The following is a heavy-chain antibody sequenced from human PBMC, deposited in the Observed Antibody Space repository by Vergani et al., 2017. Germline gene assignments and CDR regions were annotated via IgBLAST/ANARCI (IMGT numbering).Heavy chain of an antibody. J-gene: IGHJ1*01. V-gene: IGHV4-39*01. Sequence: QLQLQESGPGLVKPSETLSLTCTVSGVSIGSNSYYWGWIRQPPGKGLEWIGTIYYTGTTYYNEAHKSRLTISVDTFKNQFSLNLTSVTAADTAVYYCTRHGRSGWAGYFQHWGQGTLVTASS. CDR2: IYYTGTT. D-gene: IGHD6-19*01. CDR1: GVSIGSNSYY. CDR3: TRHGRSGWAGYFQH.